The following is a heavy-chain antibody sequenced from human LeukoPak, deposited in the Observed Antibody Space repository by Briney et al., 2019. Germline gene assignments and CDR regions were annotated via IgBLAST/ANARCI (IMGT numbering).Heavy chain of an antibody. CDR3: ARESLGSYKTVVIVARGHDAFDM. V-gene: IGHV1-8*01. CDR1: GYTFTSYD. CDR2: MNPNSGNT. Sequence: PGASVKVSCKASGYTFTSYDINWVRQATGQGLEWMGWMNPNSGNTGYAQKFQGRVTMTRNTSISTAYMELSSLRSEDTAVYYCARESLGSYKTVVIVARGHDAFDMWGQGTMVTVSS. D-gene: IGHD3-22*01. J-gene: IGHJ3*02.